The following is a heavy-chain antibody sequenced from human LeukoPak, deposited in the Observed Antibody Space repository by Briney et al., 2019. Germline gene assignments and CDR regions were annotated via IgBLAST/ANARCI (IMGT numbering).Heavy chain of an antibody. J-gene: IGHJ4*02. CDR1: GFTFDDYA. D-gene: IGHD3-22*01. CDR2: ISWNSGSI. V-gene: IGHV3-9*01. CDR3: AKDMNYDSSGYDFDY. Sequence: GGSLRLSCAASGFTFDDYAMHWVRQAPGKGLEWVSGISWNSGSIGYADSVKGRFTISRDNAKNSLYLQMNSLRAEDTASYYCAKDMNYDSSGYDFDYWGQGTLVTVSS.